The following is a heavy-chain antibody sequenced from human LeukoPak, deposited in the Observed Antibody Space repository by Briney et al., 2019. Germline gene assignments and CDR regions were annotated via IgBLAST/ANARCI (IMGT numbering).Heavy chain of an antibody. D-gene: IGHD3-9*01. CDR3: ARDPSYYDILTGYYTGGD. CDR2: ISSSSSYI. CDR1: GFTFSSYS. Sequence: GGSLRLSCAASGFTFSSYSMNWVRQAPGKGLEWVSSISSSSSYIYYADSVKGRFTISRGNAKNSLYLQMNSLRAEDTAVYYCARDPSYYDILTGYYTGGDWGQGTLVTVSS. J-gene: IGHJ4*02. V-gene: IGHV3-21*01.